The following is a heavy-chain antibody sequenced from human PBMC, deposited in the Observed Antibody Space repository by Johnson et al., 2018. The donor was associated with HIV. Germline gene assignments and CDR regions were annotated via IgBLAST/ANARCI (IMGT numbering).Heavy chain of an antibody. CDR1: GFTVSGNY. CDR3: ARGLSGSSTVLSDAFDI. V-gene: IGHV3-66*02. Sequence: VQLVESGGGLVQPGGSLRLSYAASGFTVSGNYMSWVRQAPGKGLEWVSIIYSGGSTYYADSVKGRFTISRDNSKNTRYLQMNSLRAEDTAVYYCARGLSGSSTVLSDAFDIWGQGTMVTVSS. J-gene: IGHJ3*02. CDR2: IYSGGST. D-gene: IGHD1-26*01.